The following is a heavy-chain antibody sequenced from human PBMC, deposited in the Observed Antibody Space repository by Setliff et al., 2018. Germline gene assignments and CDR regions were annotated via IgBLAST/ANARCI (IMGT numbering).Heavy chain of an antibody. Sequence: GGSLRLSCADSNFKGHGINWVRQVPGKGLEWVSYISSSGSTIYYADSVKGRFTISRDNAKNSLYLQMNSLRAEDTAVYYCACPDILTGLYDYWGQGTQVTVSS. V-gene: IGHV3-48*03. J-gene: IGHJ4*02. CDR2: ISSSGSTI. CDR3: ACPDILTGLYDY. CDR1: NFKGHG. D-gene: IGHD3-9*01.